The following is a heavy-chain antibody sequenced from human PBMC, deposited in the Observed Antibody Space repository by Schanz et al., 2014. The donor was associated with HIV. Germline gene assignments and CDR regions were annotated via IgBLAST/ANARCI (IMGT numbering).Heavy chain of an antibody. D-gene: IGHD2-21*02. CDR2: ISWNSGSI. J-gene: IGHJ4*02. CDR1: GFTFDDYA. Sequence: EVQLVESGGGLVQPGRSLRLSCAASGFTFDDYAMHWVRQAPGKGLEWVSCISWNSGSIGYADSVKGRFTISRDNAKNSLYLQMNSLRAEDTAVYYCARGLVTWGQGALVTVSS. V-gene: IGHV3-9*01. CDR3: ARGLVT.